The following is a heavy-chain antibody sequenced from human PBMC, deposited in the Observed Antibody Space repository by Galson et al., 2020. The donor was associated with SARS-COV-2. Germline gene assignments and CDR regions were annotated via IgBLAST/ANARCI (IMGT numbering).Heavy chain of an antibody. Sequence: QAGGSLRLSCAASGFTFSRHGMHWVRQTPGKGLEWVAVISYDGSRESYVESVEGRFTISRDNSNNTLYLHMDSLRPEDTAGYYCASQPRGPSSGYAPFDYWGQGTLVTVSS. J-gene: IGHJ4*02. CDR2: ISYDGSRE. CDR3: ASQPRGPSSGYAPFDY. CDR1: GFTFSRHG. D-gene: IGHD3-22*01. V-gene: IGHV3-30*03.